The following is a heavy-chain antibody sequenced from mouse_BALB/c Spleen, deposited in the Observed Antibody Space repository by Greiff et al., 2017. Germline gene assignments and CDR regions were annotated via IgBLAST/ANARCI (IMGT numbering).Heavy chain of an antibody. D-gene: IGHD2-10*02. CDR2: IWGDGST. CDR1: GFSLTNSG. CDR3: AKDGYGNYGWFAY. V-gene: IGHV2-6-6*01. J-gene: IGHJ3*01. Sequence: AQLQESGPGLVAPSQSLSITCTVSGFSLTNSGVHWVRQSPGKGLEWLGVIWGDGSTNYNSAFKSRLSISKDNSKSQVFLKMNSLQTDDTARYYCAKDGYGNYGWFAYWGQGTLVTVSA.